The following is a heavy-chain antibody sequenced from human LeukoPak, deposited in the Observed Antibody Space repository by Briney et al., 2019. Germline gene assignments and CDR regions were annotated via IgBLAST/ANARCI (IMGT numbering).Heavy chain of an antibody. V-gene: IGHV7-4-1*02. CDR3: ARDIVRSDIVVVPAKQNLKFDP. CDR1: GYTFTSYA. D-gene: IGHD2-2*01. Sequence: ASVKVSCKASGYTFTSYAMNWVRQAPGQGLEWMGWINTNTGNPTYAQGFTGRFVFSLDTSVSTAYLQISSLKAEDTAVYYCARDIVRSDIVVVPAKQNLKFDPWGQGTLVTVSS. CDR2: INTNTGNP. J-gene: IGHJ5*02.